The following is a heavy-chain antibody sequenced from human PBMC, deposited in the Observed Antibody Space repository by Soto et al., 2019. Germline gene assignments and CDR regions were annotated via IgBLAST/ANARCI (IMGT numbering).Heavy chain of an antibody. V-gene: IGHV3-30-3*01. CDR1: GFTFSSYA. Sequence: GGSLRLSCAASGFTFSSYAMHWVRQAPGKGLEWVAVISYDGSNKYYADSVKGRFTISRDNSKSTLYLQMNSLRAEDTAVYYCARDGSFPETMIVVVTAPALDYWGQGTLVTVSS. J-gene: IGHJ4*02. D-gene: IGHD3-22*01. CDR3: ARDGSFPETMIVVVTAPALDY. CDR2: ISYDGSNK.